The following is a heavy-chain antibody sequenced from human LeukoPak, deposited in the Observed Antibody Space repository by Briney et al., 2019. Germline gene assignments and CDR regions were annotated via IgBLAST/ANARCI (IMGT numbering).Heavy chain of an antibody. J-gene: IGHJ3*02. D-gene: IGHD5-24*01. V-gene: IGHV4-59*08. CDR3: ARGRDGYTLDAFDI. CDR2: IYYSGST. CDR1: GGSFSGYY. Sequence: KSSETLSLTCAVYGGSFSGYYWSWIRQPPGKGLEWIGYIYYSGSTTYNPSLKSRVTISVDTSKNQFSLKVSSVTAADTAVFYCARGRDGYTLDAFDIWGQGTMVTVSS.